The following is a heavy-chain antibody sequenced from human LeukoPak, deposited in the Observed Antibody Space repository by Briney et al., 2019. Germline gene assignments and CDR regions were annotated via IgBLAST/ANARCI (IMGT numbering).Heavy chain of an antibody. Sequence: GGSLRLSCAASGFTFSSYWMSWVRQAPGKGLEWVANIKQDGSEKYYVDSVKGRFTISRANAKNSLYLKMTSLRAEDTAVYYCAREVAGTGGYYFDYWGQGTLVTVSS. CDR3: AREVAGTGGYYFDY. J-gene: IGHJ4*02. D-gene: IGHD6-13*01. V-gene: IGHV3-7*03. CDR2: IKQDGSEK. CDR1: GFTFSSYW.